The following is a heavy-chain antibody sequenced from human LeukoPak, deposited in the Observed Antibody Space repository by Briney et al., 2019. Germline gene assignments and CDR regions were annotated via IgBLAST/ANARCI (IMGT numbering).Heavy chain of an antibody. D-gene: IGHD6-13*01. Sequence: SETLSLTCTVSGGSISSYYWSWIRQPPGKGLEWIGYIYYSGSTNYNPSLKSRVTISVDTSKNQFSLKLSPVTAADTAVYYCARELGWQQLSPPGFDPWGQGTLVTVSS. V-gene: IGHV4-59*01. CDR2: IYYSGST. CDR3: ARELGWQQLSPPGFDP. J-gene: IGHJ5*02. CDR1: GGSISSYY.